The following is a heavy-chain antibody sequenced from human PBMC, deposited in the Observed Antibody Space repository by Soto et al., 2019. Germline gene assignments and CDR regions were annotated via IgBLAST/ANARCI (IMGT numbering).Heavy chain of an antibody. Sequence: QVQVVQSGAEVKKPGSSVRVSCKASGGTSSSYAITWMRQTPGQGLAWMGGIIPILDTRNYAQKCQGRVTFTADASTSTVSMELSSLTSEDTAVYYCASGGTTVNRRFDFWGAGTLGTVSS. CDR2: IIPILDTR. J-gene: IGHJ4*02. D-gene: IGHD4-4*01. V-gene: IGHV1-69*01. CDR1: GGTSSSYA. CDR3: ASGGTTVNRRFDF.